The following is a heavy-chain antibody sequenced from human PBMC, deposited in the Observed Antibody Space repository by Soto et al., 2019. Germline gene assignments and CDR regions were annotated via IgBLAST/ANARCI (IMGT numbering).Heavy chain of an antibody. D-gene: IGHD6-19*01. CDR1: GFTFSSYE. V-gene: IGHV3-48*03. CDR3: ARDTAGTNWFDP. CDR2: ISSSGSTI. J-gene: IGHJ5*02. Sequence: PGGSLRLSCAASGFTFSSYEMNWVHQAPGKGLEWVSYISSSGSTIYYADSVKGRFTISRDNAKNSLYLQMNSLRAEDTAVYYCARDTAGTNWFDPWGQGTLVTVS.